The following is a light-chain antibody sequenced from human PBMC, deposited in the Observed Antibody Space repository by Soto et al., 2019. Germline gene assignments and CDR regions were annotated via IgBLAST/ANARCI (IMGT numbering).Light chain of an antibody. CDR3: SSYAGGDNLV. CDR1: SSDVGGYNY. Sequence: QSALTQPPSASGSPGQSVTISCTGTSSDVGGYNYVSWYQQHPGKAPKLMIYEVSNRPSGVPDRFSGSKSGNTASLTVSGLQAEDEADYYCSSYAGGDNLVFGGGTKVTVL. CDR2: EVS. J-gene: IGLJ2*01. V-gene: IGLV2-8*01.